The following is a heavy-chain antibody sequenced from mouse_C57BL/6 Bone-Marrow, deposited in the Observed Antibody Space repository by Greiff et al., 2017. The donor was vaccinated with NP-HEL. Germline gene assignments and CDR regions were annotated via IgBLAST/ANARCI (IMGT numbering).Heavy chain of an antibody. CDR2: IDPNSGGT. CDR1: GYTFTSYW. D-gene: IGHD2-4*01. CDR3: AALFDYLYFDY. V-gene: IGHV1-72*01. Sequence: QVQLQQPGAELVKPGASVKLSCKASGYTFTSYWMHWVKQRPGRGLEWIGRIDPNSGGTKYNEKFKSKATLTVDKPSSTAYMPLSSLTSEDSAVYYCAALFDYLYFDYWGQGTTLTVSS. J-gene: IGHJ2*01.